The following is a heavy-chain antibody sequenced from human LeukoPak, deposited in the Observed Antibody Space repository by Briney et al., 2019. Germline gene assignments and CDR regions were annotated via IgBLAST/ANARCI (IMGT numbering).Heavy chain of an antibody. J-gene: IGHJ6*03. CDR1: GFTFSSYS. V-gene: IGHV3-48*01. Sequence: GGSLRLSCAASGFTFSSYSMNWVRQAPGKGLEWVSYISSSSSTIYYADSVKGRFTISRDNAKNSLYLQMNSLRAEDTAVYYCARDYSSPTRTYYYYYYMDVWGKGTTVTVSS. CDR2: ISSSSSTI. D-gene: IGHD6-13*01. CDR3: ARDYSSPTRTYYYYYYMDV.